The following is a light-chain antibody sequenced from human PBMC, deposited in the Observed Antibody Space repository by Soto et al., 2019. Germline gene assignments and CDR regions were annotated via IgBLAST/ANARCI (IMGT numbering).Light chain of an antibody. Sequence: DIQMTQSPSSVSASIGDTVTITCRASQDINVYLNWYQQKPGEVPKLLIYSASTLHSGVPSRFTGSGSETDFTLTISRLEPEDFAVYHCQQYGSSPTTFGQGTKVDIK. CDR3: QQYGSSPTT. CDR1: QDINVY. V-gene: IGKV1-39*01. J-gene: IGKJ1*01. CDR2: SAS.